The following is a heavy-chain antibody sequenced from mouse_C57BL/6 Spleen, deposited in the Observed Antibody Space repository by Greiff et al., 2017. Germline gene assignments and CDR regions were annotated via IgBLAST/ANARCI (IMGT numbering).Heavy chain of an antibody. CDR1: GYTFTSYW. CDR2: IYPSDSET. V-gene: IGHV1-61*01. CDR3: ARHYYYGSSNWYFDV. Sequence: QVQLQQPGAELVRPGSSVKLSCKASGYTFTSYWMDWVKQRPGQGLEWIGNIYPSDSETHYNQKFKDKATLTVDKSSSTAYMQLSSLTSEASAVYYCARHYYYGSSNWYFDVWGTGTTVTVSS. D-gene: IGHD1-1*01. J-gene: IGHJ1*03.